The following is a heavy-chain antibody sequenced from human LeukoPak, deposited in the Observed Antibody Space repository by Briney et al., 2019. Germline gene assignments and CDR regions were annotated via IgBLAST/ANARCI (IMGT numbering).Heavy chain of an antibody. CDR2: ISGGGGST. V-gene: IGHV3-23*01. Sequence: QPWGSLRLSCAASGFTFSSYAMSWVRQAPGKGLEWVSGISGGGGSTYYADSVKGRFTISRDNSKNTLYLQMNSLRAEDTAVYYCAKGAYSSGPNWFDPWGQGTLVTVSS. CDR1: GFTFSSYA. J-gene: IGHJ5*02. D-gene: IGHD6-19*01. CDR3: AKGAYSSGPNWFDP.